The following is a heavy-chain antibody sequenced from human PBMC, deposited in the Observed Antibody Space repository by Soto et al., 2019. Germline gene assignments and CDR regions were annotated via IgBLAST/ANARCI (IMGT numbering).Heavy chain of an antibody. J-gene: IGHJ4*02. V-gene: IGHV3-21*01. Sequence: GGSLRLSCAASGFTFSSYSMNWVRQAPGKGLEWVSSISSASTSIYYADSVKGRFTISRDNAKNSLYLQMNSLGAEDTAVYYCARARGSATGYDDYWGQGTLVTVSS. CDR3: ARARGSATGYDDY. CDR1: GFTFSSYS. D-gene: IGHD2-15*01. CDR2: ISSASTSI.